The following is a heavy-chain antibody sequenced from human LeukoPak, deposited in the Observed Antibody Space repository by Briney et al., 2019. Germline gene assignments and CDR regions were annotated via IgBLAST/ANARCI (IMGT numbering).Heavy chain of an antibody. Sequence: GGSLRLSCAASGFTFSSYAMSWVRQAPGKGLEWVSAISGSTDRTYYADSVKGRFTVSRDNSKNTLYLQMNSLRAEDTAVYYCAKGGSSAVAGNKNYWGQGTLVTVSS. J-gene: IGHJ4*02. V-gene: IGHV3-23*01. CDR3: AKGGSSAVAGNKNY. D-gene: IGHD6-19*01. CDR2: ISGSTDRT. CDR1: GFTFSSYA.